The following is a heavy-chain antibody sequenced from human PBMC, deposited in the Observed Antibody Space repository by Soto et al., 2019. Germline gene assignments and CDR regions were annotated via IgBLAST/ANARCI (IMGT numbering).Heavy chain of an antibody. D-gene: IGHD3-22*01. CDR3: ARDYYYDSSGYYIRTPFDY. V-gene: IGHV1-46*01. Sequence: ASVKVSCKASGYTFTSYYMHWVRQAPGQGLEWMGIINPSGGSTSYAQKFQGRVTMTRDTSTSTVYMELSSLRSEDTAVYYCARDYYYDSSGYYIRTPFDYWGQGTLVTVSS. J-gene: IGHJ4*02. CDR1: GYTFTSYY. CDR2: INPSGGST.